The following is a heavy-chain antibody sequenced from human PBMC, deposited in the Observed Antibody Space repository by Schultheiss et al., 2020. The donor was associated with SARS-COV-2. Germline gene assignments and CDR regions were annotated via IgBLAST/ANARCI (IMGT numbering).Heavy chain of an antibody. D-gene: IGHD5-18*01. CDR3: AKDMTEDTAMVSFDY. J-gene: IGHJ4*02. CDR2: ISWNSGSI. Sequence: GGSLRLSCAASGFTFDDYAMHWVRQAPGKGLEWVSGISWNSGSIGYADSVKGRFTISRDNAKNSLYLQMNSLRAEDTALYYCAKDMTEDTAMVSFDYWGQGTLVTVSS. V-gene: IGHV3-9*01. CDR1: GFTFDDYA.